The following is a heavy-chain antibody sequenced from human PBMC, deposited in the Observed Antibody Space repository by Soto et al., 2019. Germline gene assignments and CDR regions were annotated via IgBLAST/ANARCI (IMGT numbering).Heavy chain of an antibody. CDR3: ARVDVVATWGAPLDY. V-gene: IGHV1-18*04. CDR1: GYTFSRYA. Sequence: ASVKVSCKASGYTFSRYAVTWVRQAPGQGREWMGWITTYNGHTKSALKFQGRLTMTTHTTTSAAYMELRSLKSDDTAVYYCARVDVVATWGAPLDYWGQGTLVTVSS. CDR2: ITTYNGHT. J-gene: IGHJ4*02. D-gene: IGHD2-15*01.